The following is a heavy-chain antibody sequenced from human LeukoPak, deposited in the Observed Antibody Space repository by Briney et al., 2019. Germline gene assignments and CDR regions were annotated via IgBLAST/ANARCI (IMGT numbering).Heavy chain of an antibody. Sequence: ASVKVSCTASGYTFTSYYMHWARQAPGQGLEWMGIINPSGGSTSYAQKFQGRVTMTRDTSTSTVYMELSSLRSEDTAVYYCARGHYYDSSGYYYFDYWGQGTLVTVSS. CDR3: ARGHYYDSSGYYYFDY. CDR2: INPSGGST. CDR1: GYTFTSYY. J-gene: IGHJ4*02. D-gene: IGHD3-22*01. V-gene: IGHV1-46*01.